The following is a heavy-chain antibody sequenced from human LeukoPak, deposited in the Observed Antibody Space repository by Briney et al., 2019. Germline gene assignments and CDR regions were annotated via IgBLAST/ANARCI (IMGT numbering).Heavy chain of an antibody. CDR3: ARGGGDCSSTSCYLEY. Sequence: PGGSLRLSCAASGFTFSSYAMHWVRQAPGKGLEYVSAISSSGGSTYYANSVKGRFTISRDNSKNTLYLQMGSLRAEDMAVYYCARGGGDCSSTSCYLEYWGQGTLVTVSS. V-gene: IGHV3-64*01. CDR1: GFTFSSYA. CDR2: ISSSGGST. D-gene: IGHD2-2*01. J-gene: IGHJ4*02.